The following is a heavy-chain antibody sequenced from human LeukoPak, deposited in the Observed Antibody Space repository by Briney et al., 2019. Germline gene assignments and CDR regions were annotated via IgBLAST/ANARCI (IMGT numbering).Heavy chain of an antibody. CDR1: GFTFSNYW. J-gene: IGHJ4*02. D-gene: IGHD2-8*01. CDR3: TRGVTIVPDY. CDR2: IRQDGSEK. V-gene: IGHV3-7*01. Sequence: GVLRLSCAVSGFTFSNYWMTWVRQAPGKGLEWVANIRQDGSEKYYVDSVKGRFTFSRDNAKSSLYLQMNSLRVEDTAVYYCTRGVTIVPDYWGQGTLVTVSS.